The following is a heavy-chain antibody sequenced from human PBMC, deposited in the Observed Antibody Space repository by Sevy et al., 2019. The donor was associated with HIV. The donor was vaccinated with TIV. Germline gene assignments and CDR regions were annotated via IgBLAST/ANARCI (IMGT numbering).Heavy chain of an antibody. Sequence: ASVKVSCKASGGTFSSYAISWVRQAPGQGLECMGGIIPIFGTANYAQKFQGRVTITADESTSTAYMELSSLRSEDTAVYYCALRRQNVGAFDIWGQGTMVTVSS. CDR3: ALRRQNVGAFDI. V-gene: IGHV1-69*13. J-gene: IGHJ3*02. CDR2: IIPIFGTA. CDR1: GGTFSSYA. D-gene: IGHD1-1*01.